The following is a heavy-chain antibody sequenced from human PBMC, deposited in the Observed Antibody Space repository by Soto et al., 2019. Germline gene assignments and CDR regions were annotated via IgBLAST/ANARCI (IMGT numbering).Heavy chain of an antibody. D-gene: IGHD3-22*01. CDR3: ARDTYYYDSSGYPRDYYYYYGMDV. CDR2: ISAYNGNT. J-gene: IGHJ6*02. Sequence: ASVRVSCKASGYTFPSYCISWVRQAPGQGLECMGWISAYNGNTNYAQKLQGRVTMTTDTSTSTAYMELRSLRSDDTAVYYCARDTYYYDSSGYPRDYYYYYGMDVWGQGTTVTVSS. V-gene: IGHV1-18*04. CDR1: GYTFPSYC.